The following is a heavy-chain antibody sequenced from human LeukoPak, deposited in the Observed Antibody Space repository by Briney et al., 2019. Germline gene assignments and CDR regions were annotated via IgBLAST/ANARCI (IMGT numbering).Heavy chain of an antibody. CDR2: IYYNGST. J-gene: IGHJ4*02. CDR3: ASHVDTAMAFDY. D-gene: IGHD5-18*01. CDR1: GGSISSYY. Sequence: SETLSLTCTVSGGSISSYYWSWIRQPPGKGLEWIGYIYYNGSTNYNPSLKSRVTISVDTSKNQFSLKLSSVTAADTAVYYCASHVDTAMAFDYWGQGTLVTVSS. V-gene: IGHV4-59*08.